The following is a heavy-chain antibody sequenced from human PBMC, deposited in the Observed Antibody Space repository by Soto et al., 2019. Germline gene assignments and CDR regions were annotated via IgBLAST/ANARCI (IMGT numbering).Heavy chain of an antibody. CDR1: GGSISSGGYY. J-gene: IGHJ4*02. CDR3: ARRAYSSSSWYYFDY. V-gene: IGHV4-31*03. D-gene: IGHD6-6*01. CDR2: IYYSGST. Sequence: PSETLSLTCTVSGGSISSGGYYWSWIRQHPGKGLEWIGYIYYSGSTYYNPSLKSRVTISVDTSKNQFSLKLSSVTAADTAVYYCARRAYSSSSWYYFDYWGQGTLVTV.